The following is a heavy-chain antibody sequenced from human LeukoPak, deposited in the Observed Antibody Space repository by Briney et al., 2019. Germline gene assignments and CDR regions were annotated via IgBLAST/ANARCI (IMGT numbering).Heavy chain of an antibody. V-gene: IGHV3-53*01. CDR1: GFSVSINY. CDR2: IYSGGST. Sequence: PGGSLRLSCAACGFSVSINYMSWVRQAPGKGLESGSVIYSGGSTYYADSVKGRFTISRDNSKNTLYLQMNSLRAEDTAVYYCARDKGYGDYGKTDYWGQGTLVTVSS. J-gene: IGHJ4*02. D-gene: IGHD4-17*01. CDR3: ARDKGYGDYGKTDY.